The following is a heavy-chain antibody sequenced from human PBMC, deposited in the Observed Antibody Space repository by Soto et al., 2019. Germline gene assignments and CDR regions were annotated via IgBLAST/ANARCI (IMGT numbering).Heavy chain of an antibody. CDR1: GGSISSYY. V-gene: IGHV4-59*01. CDR3: ARIVSAAGTSDWFDP. CDR2: IYYSGST. Sequence: PSETLSLTCTVSGGSISSYYWSWIRQPPGKGLEWIGYIYYSGSTNYNPSLKSRVTISVDTSKNQFSLKLSSVTAADTAVYYCARIVSAAGTSDWFDPWGQGTLVTVS. J-gene: IGHJ5*02. D-gene: IGHD6-13*01.